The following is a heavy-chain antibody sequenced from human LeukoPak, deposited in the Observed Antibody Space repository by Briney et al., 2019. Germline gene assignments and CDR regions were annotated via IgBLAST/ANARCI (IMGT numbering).Heavy chain of an antibody. Sequence: SVKVSCKASGGTFSSYAISWVRQAPGQGLEWMGRIIPFLGIANYAQKFQGRVTITADKSTSTAYMELSSLRSEDTAVYYCARAGKNTLEKYYCSGGSCYSSCFDPWGQGTLVTVSS. V-gene: IGHV1-69*04. CDR1: GGTFSSYA. J-gene: IGHJ5*02. CDR2: IIPFLGIA. D-gene: IGHD2-15*01. CDR3: ARAGKNTLEKYYCSGGSCYSSCFDP.